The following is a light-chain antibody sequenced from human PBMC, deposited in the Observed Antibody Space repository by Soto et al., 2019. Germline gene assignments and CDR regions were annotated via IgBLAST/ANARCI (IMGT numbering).Light chain of an antibody. J-gene: IGKJ1*01. CDR2: GAS. CDR1: QGISSY. V-gene: IGKV1-8*01. CDR3: QQYDTFSGT. Sequence: AIRITQSPSSLSASTGDRVTITCRASQGISSYLAWYQQKPWKAPNLLIYGASALPRGVPSRFSGRGSGSKFTLTIASLQPDDFATYYCQQYDTFSGTFGPGTQVDIK.